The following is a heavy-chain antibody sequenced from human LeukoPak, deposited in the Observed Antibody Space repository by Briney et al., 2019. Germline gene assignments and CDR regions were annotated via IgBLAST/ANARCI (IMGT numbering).Heavy chain of an antibody. J-gene: IGHJ4*02. Sequence: GASVKVSCKVSGYTLTELSMHWVRQAPGKGLEWMGGFDPENGETIYAQKFQGRVTMTEDTSTDTAYMELSSLRSEDTAVYYCATWEYSSDPFDYWGQGTLVTVSS. CDR2: FDPENGET. CDR3: ATWEYSSDPFDY. D-gene: IGHD6-19*01. V-gene: IGHV1-24*01. CDR1: GYTLTELS.